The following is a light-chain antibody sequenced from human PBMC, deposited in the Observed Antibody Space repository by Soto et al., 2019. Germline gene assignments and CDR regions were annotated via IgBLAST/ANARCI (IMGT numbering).Light chain of an antibody. CDR2: GAS. V-gene: IGKV3-20*01. CDR3: QQYGISPRT. J-gene: IGKJ3*01. Sequence: EVVLTQSPGALSLSPGERATLSCRASQSITSNYLAWYQQKTGQAPRLLIYGASSRATGIPDRFSGSGSGTDFTLSISRLEPEDFAVYYCQQYGISPRTFGPGTKVDI. CDR1: QSITSNY.